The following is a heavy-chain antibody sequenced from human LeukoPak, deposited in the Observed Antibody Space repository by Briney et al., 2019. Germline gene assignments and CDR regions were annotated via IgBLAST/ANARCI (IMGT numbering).Heavy chain of an antibody. V-gene: IGHV4-34*01. Sequence: SETLSLTCAVYGGSFSGYYWSWIRQLPGKGLEWIGEINHSGSTKYSPSLQSRATISVDTSKNQFSLKLTSLTAADTAVYYCARYRGVVGIDYWGQGSLVTV. CDR1: GGSFSGYY. J-gene: IGHJ4*02. CDR2: INHSGST. CDR3: ARYRGVVGIDY. D-gene: IGHD1-26*01.